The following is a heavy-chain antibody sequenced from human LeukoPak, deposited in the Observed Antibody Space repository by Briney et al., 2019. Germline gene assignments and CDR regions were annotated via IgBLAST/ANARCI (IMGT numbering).Heavy chain of an antibody. J-gene: IGHJ4*02. V-gene: IGHV3-23*01. Sequence: GGSLRLSCAGSGFTFSNYAMSWVRQAPGKGLEWVSGINGRGDGKFYADSVEGRFTISRDNVRNTLYLHMNSLRAEDTAVYYCASFGISWGSAYWGQGTLVTVSS. CDR2: INGRGDGK. CDR3: ASFGISWGSAY. CDR1: GFTFSNYA. D-gene: IGHD2-21*01.